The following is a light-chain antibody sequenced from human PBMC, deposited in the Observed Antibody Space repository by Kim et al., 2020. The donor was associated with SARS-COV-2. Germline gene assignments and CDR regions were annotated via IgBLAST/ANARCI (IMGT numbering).Light chain of an antibody. CDR1: TGAVTDGHY. V-gene: IGLV7-46*01. Sequence: GGTVTVTCGSSTGAVTDGHYPYWFQQKPGQAPKTLIYNINNRHSWTPARFSGSLLGGKAALILSGAQPEDEADYYCLLSYSAVLVLFGGGTQLTVL. J-gene: IGLJ2*01. CDR2: NIN. CDR3: LLSYSAVLVL.